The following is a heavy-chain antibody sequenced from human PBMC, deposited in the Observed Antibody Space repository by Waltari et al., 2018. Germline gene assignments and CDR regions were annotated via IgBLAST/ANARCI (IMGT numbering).Heavy chain of an antibody. CDR2: SHYSGST. Sequence: QVQLLESGPGLVKPSETLSLTCTVSGGSITSYYWTWIRQPPGKGLDWSGNSHYSGSTGYNPAHKSRVTMSLDTSKSKFSLKLNSVTAADTAVYYCLAVRAGEPFDYWGQGTLVTVSS. V-gene: IGHV4-59*01. J-gene: IGHJ4*02. CDR3: LAVRAGEPFDY. D-gene: IGHD6-19*01. CDR1: GGSITSYY.